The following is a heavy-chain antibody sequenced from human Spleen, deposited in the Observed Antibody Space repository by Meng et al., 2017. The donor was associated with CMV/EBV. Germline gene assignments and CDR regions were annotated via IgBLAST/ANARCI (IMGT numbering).Heavy chain of an antibody. CDR3: ARGPPDYFDSSGNSPNWYFDL. CDR1: GASISSGGYH. D-gene: IGHD3-22*01. V-gene: IGHV4-31*03. CDR2: IYYSWSA. Sequence: SETLSLTCSVSGASISSGGYHWSWIRQHPGKGLEGIGNIYYSWSAYYNPSLRRRVTMSMHTSKNQFSLNLSSVPAAATAVYYCARGPPDYFDSSGNSPNWYFDLWGRGTLVTVSS. J-gene: IGHJ2*01.